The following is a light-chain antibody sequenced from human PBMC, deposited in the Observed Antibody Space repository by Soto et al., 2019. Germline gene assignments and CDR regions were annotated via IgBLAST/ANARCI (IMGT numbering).Light chain of an antibody. V-gene: IGKV3-15*01. CDR2: AAS. CDR3: QQYYNWQPR. Sequence: EIVLTQSPDTLSLSPGERATLSCRASQSVTNNLAWYQQKPGQAPRLLIYAASTRATGVPSRFSGSGSGTEFIFTISSLQSEDNALYYCQQYYNWQPRFGQGTKVDIK. J-gene: IGKJ1*01. CDR1: QSVTNN.